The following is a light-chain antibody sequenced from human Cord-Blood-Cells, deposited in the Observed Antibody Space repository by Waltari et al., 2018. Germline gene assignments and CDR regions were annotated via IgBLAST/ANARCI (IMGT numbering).Light chain of an antibody. CDR1: SSDVAGYND. CDR3: SSYTSSSTFWV. J-gene: IGLJ3*02. Sequence: QSALTQPASVSGSPGQSITISCTGTSSDVAGYNDVSWYQQHPGKAPKLMIYDVSKRPSGVSNRFSGSKSGNTASLTISGLQAEDEADYYCSSYTSSSTFWVFGGGTKLTVL. CDR2: DVS. V-gene: IGLV2-14*01.